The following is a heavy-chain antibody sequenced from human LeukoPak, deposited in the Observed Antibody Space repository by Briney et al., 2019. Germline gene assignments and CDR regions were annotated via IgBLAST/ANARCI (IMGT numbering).Heavy chain of an antibody. Sequence: GGSLRLSCAASGFNFANHAMSWVRQTPGKGLEWVSAISGSGGSTYYADSVKGRFTISRDNSKNTLYLQMNSLRAEDTAVYYCAKDFLIFDYWGQGTLVTVSS. CDR3: AKDFLIFDY. CDR2: ISGSGGST. J-gene: IGHJ4*02. D-gene: IGHD2-8*01. CDR1: GFNFANHA. V-gene: IGHV3-23*01.